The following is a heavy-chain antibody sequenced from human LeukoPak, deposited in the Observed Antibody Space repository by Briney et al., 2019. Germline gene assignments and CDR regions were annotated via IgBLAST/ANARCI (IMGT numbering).Heavy chain of an antibody. V-gene: IGHV1-69*01. Sequence: SVKASCKASGGTFSTYGISLVPQAPGQGLEWMGGIIPISGTANYAQKFQGRVTITADQSTSTAYRELSSLRSEDTAVYYCARGYSSSLYGSHGLPEYWGQGTLVTVSS. J-gene: IGHJ4*02. D-gene: IGHD6-13*01. CDR3: ARGYSSSLYGSHGLPEY. CDR1: GGTFSTYG. CDR2: IIPISGTA.